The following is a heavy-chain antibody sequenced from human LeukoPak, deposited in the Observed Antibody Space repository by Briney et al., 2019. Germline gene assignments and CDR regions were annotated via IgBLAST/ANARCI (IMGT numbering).Heavy chain of an antibody. J-gene: IGHJ4*02. Sequence: SGTLSLTCTVSGGSIGSYYWHWIRQPPGKGLEWLGYIYFTGSTNYNPSLKSRVTISVDTSKNQFSLKLNSVTAADTAIYYCARSTYSSSQWDYWGQGTLVTVFS. D-gene: IGHD6-13*01. CDR2: IYFTGST. CDR1: GGSIGSYY. CDR3: ARSTYSSSQWDY. V-gene: IGHV4-59*01.